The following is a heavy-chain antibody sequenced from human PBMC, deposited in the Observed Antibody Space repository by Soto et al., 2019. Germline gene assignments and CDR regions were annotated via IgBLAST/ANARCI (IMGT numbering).Heavy chain of an antibody. CDR2: ISGSGGST. Sequence: EVQLLESGGGLVQPGGSLRLSYAASGFTLSSYAMSWVRQAPGKGLEWVSGISGSGGSTYYADSVKGRFTISRDNSKNTLYLQMNSLRAEDTAVYYCAKDRVTVVGYDAFDIWGQGTMVTVSS. J-gene: IGHJ3*02. V-gene: IGHV3-23*01. D-gene: IGHD6-19*01. CDR3: AKDRVTVVGYDAFDI. CDR1: GFTLSSYA.